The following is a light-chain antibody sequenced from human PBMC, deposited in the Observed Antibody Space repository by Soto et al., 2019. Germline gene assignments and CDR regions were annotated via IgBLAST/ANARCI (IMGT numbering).Light chain of an antibody. CDR3: QQYNNWPPT. V-gene: IGKV3-15*01. J-gene: IGKJ1*01. Sequence: EIVMTLSPATLSVSPGERATLSCRASQSVSSNLAWYQRKPGQAPRLLIYGASTRATGIPVRFSGSGSGTEFTLTISSLRSEDLAVYYCQQYNNWPPTFGHGNKVEIK. CDR2: GAS. CDR1: QSVSSN.